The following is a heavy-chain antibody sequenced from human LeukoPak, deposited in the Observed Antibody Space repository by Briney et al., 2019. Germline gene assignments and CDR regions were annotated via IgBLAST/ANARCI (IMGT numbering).Heavy chain of an antibody. D-gene: IGHD2-15*01. CDR2: IYHSGST. CDR3: ARELGCSGGNCFRWFDP. J-gene: IGHJ5*02. Sequence: SETLSLTCAVSGYSISSGYYWGWIRQPPGKGLEWIGSIYHSGSTYYNPSLKSRVTISVDTSKNQFSLKLSSVTAADTAVYYCARELGCSGGNCFRWFDPWGQGTLVTVSS. CDR1: GYSISSGYY. V-gene: IGHV4-38-2*02.